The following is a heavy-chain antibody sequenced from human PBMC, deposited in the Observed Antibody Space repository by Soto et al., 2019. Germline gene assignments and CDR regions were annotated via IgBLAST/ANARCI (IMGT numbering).Heavy chain of an antibody. Sequence: EVQLVESGGGLVQPGGSLRLSCAASGFTFSSYSMNWVRQAPGKGLEWVSYISSSSSTIYYADSVKGRFTISRDNAKNSLYLQMNSLRAEDTAVYYSARGGGDIVLMVYAAYWGQGTLVTVSS. D-gene: IGHD2-8*01. CDR2: ISSSSSTI. CDR1: GFTFSSYS. V-gene: IGHV3-48*01. CDR3: ARGGGDIVLMVYAAY. J-gene: IGHJ4*02.